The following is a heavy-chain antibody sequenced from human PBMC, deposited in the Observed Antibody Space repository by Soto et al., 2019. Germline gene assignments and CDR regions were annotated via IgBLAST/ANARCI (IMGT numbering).Heavy chain of an antibody. J-gene: IGHJ1*01. CDR2: ISGSGGST. CDR3: AKSGTNYSGSGSYYILYFQH. Sequence: EVQLLESGGGLVQPGGSLRLSCAASGFTFSSYAMSWVRQAPGKGLEWVSAISGSGGSTYYADSVKGRFTISRDNSKNSLYMKMNSVSDEDTAVYYCAKSGTNYSGSGSYYILYFQHWGQGTLVTVSS. V-gene: IGHV3-23*01. CDR1: GFTFSSYA. D-gene: IGHD3-10*01.